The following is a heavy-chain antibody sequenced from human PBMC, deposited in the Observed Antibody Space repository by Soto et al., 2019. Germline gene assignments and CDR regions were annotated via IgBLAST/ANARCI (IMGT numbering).Heavy chain of an antibody. CDR3: ATDLAGYSSGGRQRGAWSYYYCGMDV. D-gene: IGHD5-18*01. Sequence: ASVKVSCKVSGYTLTELSMHWVRQAPGKGLEWMGGFDPEDGETIYAQKFQGRVTMTEDTSTAPAQVELIILRPEHTAVYYRATDLAGYSSGGRQRGAWSYYYCGMDVWGQGTTVTVSS. V-gene: IGHV1-24*01. CDR2: FDPEDGET. J-gene: IGHJ6*02. CDR1: GYTLTELS.